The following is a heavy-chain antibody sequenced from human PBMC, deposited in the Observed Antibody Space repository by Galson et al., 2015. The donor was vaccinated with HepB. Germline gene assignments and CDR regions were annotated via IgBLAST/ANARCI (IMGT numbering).Heavy chain of an antibody. Sequence: QSGAEVKKPGESLKISCKGPGYSFTSFWIGWVRQVPGKGLEWMGIIYPGDSDTNYSPSFQGQVTISADKSISTAYLQWSSLKASDTAMYYCARLAYCGGDCSYYYFDYWGQGTLVTVSS. J-gene: IGHJ4*02. CDR1: GYSFTSFW. D-gene: IGHD2-21*02. CDR2: IYPGDSDT. CDR3: ARLAYCGGDCSYYYFDY. V-gene: IGHV5-51*03.